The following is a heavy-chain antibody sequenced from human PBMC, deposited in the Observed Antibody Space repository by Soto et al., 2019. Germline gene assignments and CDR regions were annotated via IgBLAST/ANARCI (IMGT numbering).Heavy chain of an antibody. V-gene: IGHV3-74*01. J-gene: IGHJ5*02. D-gene: IGHD2-2*03. CDR1: GFTFSTYW. CDR2: INSDASHT. Sequence: GGSLRLSCAASGFTFSTYWMHWIRQVPGKGLEWVSRINSDASHTYYADAVKGRFTISRDNAKNTLHLEMNSLRAEDTAVYYCVRDGYCITTSCYGNWLDPWGQGTLVTVSS. CDR3: VRDGYCITTSCYGNWLDP.